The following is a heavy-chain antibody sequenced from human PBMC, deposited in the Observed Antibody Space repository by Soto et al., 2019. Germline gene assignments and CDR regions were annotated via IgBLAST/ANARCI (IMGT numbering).Heavy chain of an antibody. CDR3: ARAIGPTLFDY. CDR2: IGTTGDT. J-gene: IGHJ4*02. V-gene: IGHV3-13*04. CDR1: GFTFSSYD. D-gene: IGHD3-22*01. Sequence: PGGSLRLSCSASGFTFSSYDMHWVRQGTGKGLEWVSAIGTTGDTYYAGSVKGRFTISRENVKNSLYLQMNSLRAGDTAIYFCARAIGPTLFDYWGQGTLVTVSS.